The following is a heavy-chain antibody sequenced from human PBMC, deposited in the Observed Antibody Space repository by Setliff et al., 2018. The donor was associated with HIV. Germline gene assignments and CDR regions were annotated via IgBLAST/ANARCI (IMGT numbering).Heavy chain of an antibody. CDR1: GFTFSDAW. V-gene: IGHV3-15*01. J-gene: IGHJ4*02. CDR2: IKNRANGGTT. D-gene: IGHD6-19*01. CDR3: STDLPSSGFFPDY. Sequence: LRLSCAASGFTFSDAWMSWVRQAPGKGLEWVARIKNRANGGTTHYAAPVNGRFTISRDDSKNTLYLQMNSLKTEDTAVYYCSTDLPSSGFFPDYWGQGTLVTVS.